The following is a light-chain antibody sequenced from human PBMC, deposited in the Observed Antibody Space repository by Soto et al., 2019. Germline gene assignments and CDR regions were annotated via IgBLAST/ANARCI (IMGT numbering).Light chain of an antibody. CDR1: SSDIGAGYD. Sequence: QSVLTQPPSMSGAPGQRVTISCTGSSSDIGAGYDVHWYQRFPGTAPKLLIYSNINRPSGVPDRFSGSKSGTSASLAITGLQAEDEADYYCQSYDSSLGGSKGVFGGGTKLTVL. V-gene: IGLV1-40*01. CDR3: QSYDSSLGGSKGV. CDR2: SNI. J-gene: IGLJ3*02.